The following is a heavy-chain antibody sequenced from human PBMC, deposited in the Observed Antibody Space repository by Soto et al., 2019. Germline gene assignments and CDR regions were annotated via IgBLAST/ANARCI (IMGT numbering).Heavy chain of an antibody. CDR3: ARDLWVDTAMVYFDY. J-gene: IGHJ4*02. D-gene: IGHD5-18*01. CDR2: ISSSSSTI. Sequence: GGSLRLSCAASGFTFSSYSMNWVRQAPGKGLEWVSYISSSSSTIYYADSVKGRFTISRDNAKNSLYLQMNSLRDEDTAVYYCARDLWVDTAMVYFDYWGQGTLVTVSS. V-gene: IGHV3-48*02. CDR1: GFTFSSYS.